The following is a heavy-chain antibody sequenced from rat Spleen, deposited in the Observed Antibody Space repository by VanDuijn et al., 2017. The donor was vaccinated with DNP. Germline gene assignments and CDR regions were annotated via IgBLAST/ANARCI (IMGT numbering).Heavy chain of an antibody. Sequence: EVQLQESGPGLVKPSQSLSLTCSVTGYSITSNYWGWIRKFPGRRMEWMAYISYSGTTGYNPSLEGRISITRDTSKNQFFLRVNSVTTEDTATYYCARSGYNTDYYHLGAYWGQGTLVTVSS. J-gene: IGHJ3*01. V-gene: IGHV3-1*01. CDR3: ARSGYNTDYYHLGAY. CDR2: ISYSGTT. D-gene: IGHD1-6*01. CDR1: GYSITSNY.